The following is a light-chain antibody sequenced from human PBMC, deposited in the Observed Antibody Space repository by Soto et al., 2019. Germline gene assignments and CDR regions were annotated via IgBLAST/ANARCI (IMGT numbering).Light chain of an antibody. J-gene: IGLJ1*01. CDR3: SSYTSSSTLL. Sequence: QSVLTQPASVSGSPGQSITISCIGTSSDVGGYNYVSWYQQYQGKAPKLMIYDVSNRPSGVSNRFSGSKSGNTASLTISGLHADDEADYYCSSYTSSSTLLFGTGTKVTVL. CDR2: DVS. CDR1: SSDVGGYNY. V-gene: IGLV2-14*01.